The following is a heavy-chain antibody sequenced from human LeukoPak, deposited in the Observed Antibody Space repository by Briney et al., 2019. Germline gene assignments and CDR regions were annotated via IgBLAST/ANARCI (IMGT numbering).Heavy chain of an antibody. Sequence: PGGSLRLSCAASGFTFDNYAVNWVRQAPGKGLEWVSYISGGGAKRHYSDSVKGRFTISRDNPKNTLYLQINNLRAEDTAMYYCAKCSAGYHNDAFDIWGRGTMVTVSS. D-gene: IGHD3-10*02. CDR2: ISGGGAKR. J-gene: IGHJ3*02. CDR1: GFTFDNYA. V-gene: IGHV3-23*01. CDR3: AKCSAGYHNDAFDI.